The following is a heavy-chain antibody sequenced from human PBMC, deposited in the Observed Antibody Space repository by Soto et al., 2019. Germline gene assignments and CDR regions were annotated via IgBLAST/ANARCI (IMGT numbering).Heavy chain of an antibody. J-gene: IGHJ6*03. Sequence: GASVKVSCKASGYTFTSYDINWVRQATGQGLEWMGWMNPNSGNTGYAQKFQGRVTMTRNTSISTAYMELSSLRSEDTAVYYCAREVIAAAGIAANYYYYYMDVWGKGTTVTVSS. CDR3: AREVIAAAGIAANYYYYYMDV. D-gene: IGHD6-13*01. CDR2: MNPNSGNT. V-gene: IGHV1-8*01. CDR1: GYTFTSYD.